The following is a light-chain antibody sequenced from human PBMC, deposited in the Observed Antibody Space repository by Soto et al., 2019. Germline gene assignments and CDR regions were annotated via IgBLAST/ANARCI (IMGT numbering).Light chain of an antibody. CDR3: LQDYNYPLT. J-gene: IGKJ4*01. CDR2: AAS. V-gene: IGKV1-6*01. Sequence: AIQMTQSPSSLSASVGDRVTITCRASQGIRHYLGWYQQKPGKAPKLLIYAASSLQSGVQSRFSGSGSGTDFTLTISSLQPKDFATYYCLQDYNYPLTFGGGTKVEIK. CDR1: QGIRHY.